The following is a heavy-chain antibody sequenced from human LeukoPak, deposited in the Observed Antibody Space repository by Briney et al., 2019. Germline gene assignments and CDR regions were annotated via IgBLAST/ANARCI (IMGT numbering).Heavy chain of an antibody. CDR2: INPNSGGT. D-gene: IGHD6-19*01. J-gene: IGHJ4*02. CDR3: AIDYSSGWSMDY. CDR1: GYTFTGYY. V-gene: IGHV1-2*02. Sequence: ASVKVSCKASGYTFTGYYMHWVRQAPGQGLEWMGWINPNSGGTNYAQKFQGGVTMTRDTSISTAYMELSRLRSDDTAVYYCAIDYSSGWSMDYWGQGTLVTVSS.